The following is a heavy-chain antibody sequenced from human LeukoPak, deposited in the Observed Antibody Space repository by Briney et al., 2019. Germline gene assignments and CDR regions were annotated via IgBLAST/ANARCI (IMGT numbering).Heavy chain of an antibody. CDR2: IYYSGST. J-gene: IGHJ5*02. Sequence: SETLSLTCTVSGGPISSSSYYWGWIRQPPGKGLEWIGSIYYSGSTYYNPSLKSRVTISVDTSKNQFSLKLSSVTAADTAVYYCARGTTGNWFDPWGQGTLVTVSS. CDR3: ARGTTGNWFDP. V-gene: IGHV4-39*07. CDR1: GGPISSSSYY. D-gene: IGHD2/OR15-2a*01.